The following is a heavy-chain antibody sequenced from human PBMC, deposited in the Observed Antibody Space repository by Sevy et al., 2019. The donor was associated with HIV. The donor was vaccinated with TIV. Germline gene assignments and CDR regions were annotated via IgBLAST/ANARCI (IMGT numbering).Heavy chain of an antibody. Sequence: GGSLRLSCIASGFSFDTYRMNWVRQTPGQGLEWVSSISSGSSYIYYADSVKGRFTISRDNAKNSLSLEMNSLRVEDTAIYYCARDDYDTTPCAFDVRGQGTMVTVSS. J-gene: IGHJ3*01. CDR1: GFSFDTYR. CDR3: ARDDYDTTPCAFDV. CDR2: ISSGSSYI. V-gene: IGHV3-21*06. D-gene: IGHD3-22*01.